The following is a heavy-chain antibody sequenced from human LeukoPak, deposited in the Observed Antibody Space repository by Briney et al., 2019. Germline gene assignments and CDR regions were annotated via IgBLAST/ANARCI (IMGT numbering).Heavy chain of an antibody. D-gene: IGHD2-2*01. CDR3: ARLLVYCSSTSCYRNDY. CDR1: GGSFSGHY. J-gene: IGHJ4*02. V-gene: IGHV4-34*01. Sequence: PSETLSLTCAVYGGSFSGHYWSWIRQPPGKGLEWIGEINHSGSTNYNPSFKSRVTISVDTSKNQFSLKLSSVTAADTAVYYCARLLVYCSSTSCYRNDYWGQGTLVTVSS. CDR2: INHSGST.